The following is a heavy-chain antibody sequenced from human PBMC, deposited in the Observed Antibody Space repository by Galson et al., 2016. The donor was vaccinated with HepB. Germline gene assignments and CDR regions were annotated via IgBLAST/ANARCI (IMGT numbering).Heavy chain of an antibody. V-gene: IGHV3-30*14. J-gene: IGHJ4*02. CDR1: GFTFSSCA. CDR3: ARDGAYDWFHAKYYFDY. CDR2: ISYAGSEK. Sequence: SLRLSCAVSGFTFSSCAMHWVRQAPGKGLEWVAVISYAGSEKYYADSVKGRFTISRDTSKNTLYLQMNSLRPEDTAVYYCARDGAYDWFHAKYYFDYWGQGTLVTVSS. D-gene: IGHD3-9*01.